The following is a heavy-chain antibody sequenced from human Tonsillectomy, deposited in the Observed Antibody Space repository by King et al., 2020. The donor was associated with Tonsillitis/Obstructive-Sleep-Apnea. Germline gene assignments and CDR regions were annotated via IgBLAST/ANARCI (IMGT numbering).Heavy chain of an antibody. V-gene: IGHV6-1*01. CDR3: ASDGTGNAGYYYYYYMDV. D-gene: IGHD1-1*01. Sequence: VQLQQSGPGLVKPSQTLSLTCAISGDSVSSNSASWNWIRQSPSRGLEWLGRTYYRSKWYNDYAVSVKSRITINPDTSKNQFSLQLNSVTPEDTAVYYCASDGTGNAGYYYYYYMDVWGKGTTVTVSS. CDR1: GDSVSSNSAS. J-gene: IGHJ6*03. CDR2: TYYRSKWYN.